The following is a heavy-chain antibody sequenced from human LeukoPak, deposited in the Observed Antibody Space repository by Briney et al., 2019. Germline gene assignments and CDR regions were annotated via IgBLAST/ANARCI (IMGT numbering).Heavy chain of an antibody. Sequence: ASVKVSCKASGYTFTSYGISWVRQAPGQGLEWMGWISAYNGNTNYAQKLQGRVTMTTDTSTSTAYMELRSLRSEDTAVYYCARVSFVRSIKSQNYYYGMDVWGLGTTVTVSS. CDR1: GYTFTSYG. V-gene: IGHV1-18*01. CDR3: ARVSFVRSIKSQNYYYGMDV. CDR2: ISAYNGNT. J-gene: IGHJ6*02.